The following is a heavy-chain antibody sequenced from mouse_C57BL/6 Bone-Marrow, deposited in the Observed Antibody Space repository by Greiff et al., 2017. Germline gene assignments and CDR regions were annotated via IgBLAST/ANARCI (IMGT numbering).Heavy chain of an antibody. Sequence: QVQLQQPGAELVKPGASVKMSCKASGYTFTSYWITWVKQRPGQGLEWIGDIYPGSGSTNYNEKFKSKATLTVDTSSSTAYMQLSSLTSEDSAVYYCARCGSNYYDYSWFAYWGQGTLVTVSA. CDR3: ARCGSNYYDYSWFAY. V-gene: IGHV1-55*01. CDR2: IYPGSGST. CDR1: GYTFTSYW. J-gene: IGHJ3*01. D-gene: IGHD2-4*01.